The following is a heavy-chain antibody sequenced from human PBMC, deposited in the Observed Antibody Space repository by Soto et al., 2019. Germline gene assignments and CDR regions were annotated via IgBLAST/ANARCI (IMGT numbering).Heavy chain of an antibody. Sequence: PGGSLRLSCAASGFTFSDYAMSWVRQAPGKGLEWVSAIIGSGGSTYYADSVKGRFTISRDNSKNTLFLQMNSLRDDDTAVYHCTKDRSSSPYWGQGTLVTVSS. CDR1: GFTFSDYA. CDR3: TKDRSSSPY. J-gene: IGHJ4*02. D-gene: IGHD6-13*01. V-gene: IGHV3-23*01. CDR2: IIGSGGST.